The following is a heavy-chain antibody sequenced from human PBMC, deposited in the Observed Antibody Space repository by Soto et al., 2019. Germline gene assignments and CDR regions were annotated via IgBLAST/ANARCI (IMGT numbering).Heavy chain of an antibody. Sequence: SVKVSFKPSRGTLVSYAIRWVRQAPGQGLEWMGGIIPFFGSPNYAQKFQGRVTITADESTSTAYMELTSLRSEDTAVYYCARYCSSTTCRKYHYYGMDVWGQGTTVTVSS. CDR1: RGTLVSYA. V-gene: IGHV1-69*13. CDR3: ARYCSSTTCRKYHYYGMDV. J-gene: IGHJ6*02. CDR2: IIPFFGSP. D-gene: IGHD2-2*01.